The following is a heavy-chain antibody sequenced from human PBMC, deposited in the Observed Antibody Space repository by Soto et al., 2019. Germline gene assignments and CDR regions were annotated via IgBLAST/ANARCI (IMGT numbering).Heavy chain of an antibody. CDR2: IYYSGST. CDR1: GGSISSGDYY. V-gene: IGHV4-30-4*01. D-gene: IGHD4-17*01. J-gene: IGHJ6*02. CDR3: ARDEYGGNSGFPLYYGMDV. Sequence: NPSETLSLTCTVSGGSISSGDYYWSWIRQPPGKGLEWIGYIYYSGSTYYNPSLKSRVTISVDTSKNQFSLKLSSVTAADTAVYYCARDEYGGNSGFPLYYGMDVWGQGTTVTVSS.